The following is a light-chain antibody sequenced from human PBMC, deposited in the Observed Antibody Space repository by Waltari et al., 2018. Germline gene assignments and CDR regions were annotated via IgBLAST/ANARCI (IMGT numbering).Light chain of an antibody. Sequence: QSALTQPASVSGSPGQSITISSTGTSSDVGYTYVSWYQQFPGKAPKLVIYDVSHRPSGVSNRFSGSKSGNTASLTISGLQAEDEADYLCSSYITSSTLFGGGTKLTVL. CDR2: DVS. CDR1: SSDVGYTY. CDR3: SSYITSSTL. V-gene: IGLV2-14*01. J-gene: IGLJ2*01.